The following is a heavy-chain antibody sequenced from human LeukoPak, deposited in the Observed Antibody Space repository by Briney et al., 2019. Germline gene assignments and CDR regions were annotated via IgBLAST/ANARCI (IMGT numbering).Heavy chain of an antibody. D-gene: IGHD6-19*01. V-gene: IGHV4-30-4*08. CDR1: GGSISSGDYY. J-gene: IGHJ4*02. CDR2: IYYSGST. CDR3: ARDLSRVAGPLDY. Sequence: SETLSLTCTVSGGSISSGDYYWSWIRQPPGKGLEWIGYIYYSGSTYYNPSLKSRVTISVDTSKNQFSLKLSSVTAADTAVYYCARDLSRVAGPLDYWGQGTLVTVSS.